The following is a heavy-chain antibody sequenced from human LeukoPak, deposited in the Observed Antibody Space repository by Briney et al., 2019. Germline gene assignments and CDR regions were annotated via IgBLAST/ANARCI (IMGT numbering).Heavy chain of an antibody. CDR1: GGSISSSSYY. D-gene: IGHD3-10*01. CDR2: IYYSGST. CDR3: ARAITMVRGIPHYFDY. V-gene: IGHV4-39*07. Sequence: SETLSLTCTVSGGSISSSSYYWGWIRQPPGKGLEWIGSIYYSGSTYYNPSLKSRVTISVDTSKNQFSLKLSSVTAADTAVYYCARAITMVRGIPHYFDYWGQGTLVTVSP. J-gene: IGHJ4*02.